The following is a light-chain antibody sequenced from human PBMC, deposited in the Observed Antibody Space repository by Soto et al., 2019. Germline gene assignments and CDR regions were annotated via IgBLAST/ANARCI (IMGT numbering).Light chain of an antibody. Sequence: DIQMTQSPSTLSASVGDRVTITCRASQSISNWLAWYQQKPGKAPKLLIYKASSLESGGPSRFSGSGSGTEFTLTTTSLQPDDFATYYCQQYNSYPITFDQGTRLEIK. CDR2: KAS. CDR1: QSISNW. J-gene: IGKJ5*01. CDR3: QQYNSYPIT. V-gene: IGKV1-5*03.